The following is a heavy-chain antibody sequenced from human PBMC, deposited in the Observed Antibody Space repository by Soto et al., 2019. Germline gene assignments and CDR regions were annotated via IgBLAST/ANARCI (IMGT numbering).Heavy chain of an antibody. CDR3: ARDLSYYGSGSYYSGYYYGMDV. D-gene: IGHD3-10*01. CDR2: INPNSGGT. CDR1: GYTFTGYY. V-gene: IGHV1-2*04. Sequence: ASVKVSCKASGYTFTGYYMHWVRQAPGQGREWMGWINPNSGGTNYAQKFQGWVTMTRDTSISTAYMELSRLRSDDTAVYYCARDLSYYGSGSYYSGYYYGMDVWGQGTTVTVSS. J-gene: IGHJ6*02.